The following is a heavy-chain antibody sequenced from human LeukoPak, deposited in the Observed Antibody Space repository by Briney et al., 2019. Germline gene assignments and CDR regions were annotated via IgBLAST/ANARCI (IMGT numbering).Heavy chain of an antibody. CDR3: ARVIPAAGYMDV. CDR2: IYYRGST. D-gene: IGHD6-13*01. J-gene: IGHJ6*03. CDR1: GGPISSSSYY. Sequence: SETLSLTCTVSGGPISSSSYYWGWIRQPPGKGLEWIGSIYYRGSTYYNPSLKSRVTISVDTSKNQFSLKLSSVTAADTAVYYCARVIPAAGYMDVWGKGTTVTVSS. V-gene: IGHV4-39*01.